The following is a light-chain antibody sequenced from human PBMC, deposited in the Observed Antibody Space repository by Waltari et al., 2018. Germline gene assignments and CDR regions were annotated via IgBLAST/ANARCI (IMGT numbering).Light chain of an antibody. CDR2: AAS. J-gene: IGKJ4*01. Sequence: DIQMTQSPSSLSASVGDRVTIACRTSQSIRTYLNWYQQKPGKAPKLLIYAASTLQSGVPSRFSGSGSGTDFTLTISSLQPEDFATYYCEQSYNTLTFGGGTKVEI. V-gene: IGKV1-39*01. CDR1: QSIRTY. CDR3: EQSYNTLT.